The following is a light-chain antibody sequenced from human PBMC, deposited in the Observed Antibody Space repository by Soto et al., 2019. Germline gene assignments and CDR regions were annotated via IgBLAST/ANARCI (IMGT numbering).Light chain of an antibody. J-gene: IGKJ5*01. CDR1: QGISSY. CDR2: AAS. CDR3: QQHGQWPIT. V-gene: IGKV1-8*01. Sequence: AIRMTQSPSSFSASTVDIVTITCRSSQGISSYLAWYQQKPGKAPKLLIYAASTLQSGVPSRFSGSGSGTEFTLTISSLQPEDFATYYCQQHGQWPITFGQGTRLEIK.